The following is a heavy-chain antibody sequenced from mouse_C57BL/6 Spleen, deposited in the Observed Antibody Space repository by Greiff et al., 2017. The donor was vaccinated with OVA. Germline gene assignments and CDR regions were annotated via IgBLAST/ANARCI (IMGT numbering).Heavy chain of an antibody. D-gene: IGHD2-10*02. CDR3: VRETSKLYFDY. J-gene: IGHJ2*01. CDR2: IRSKSSNYAT. Sequence: EVKLMESGGGLVQPKGSLKLSCAASGFTFNTYAMHWVRQAPGKGLELVARIRSKSSNYATYYADSVKDRFTISRDDSQSMLYLQMNNLKTEDTAMYYCVRETSKLYFDYWGQGTTLTVSS. CDR1: GFTFNTYA. V-gene: IGHV10-3*01.